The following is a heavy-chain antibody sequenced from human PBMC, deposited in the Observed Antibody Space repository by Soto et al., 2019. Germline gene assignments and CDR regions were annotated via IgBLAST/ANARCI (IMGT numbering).Heavy chain of an antibody. J-gene: IGHJ6*02. CDR3: ARVRNYDILTGHYYYYGMDV. Sequence: PSEPLSLTCAVYGGSFSGYYWSWIRQPPGKGLEWTGEINHSGSTNYNPSLKSRVTISVDTSKNQFSLKLSSVTAADTAVYYCARVRNYDILTGHYYYYGMDVWGQGTTVTVSS. D-gene: IGHD3-9*01. V-gene: IGHV4-34*01. CDR2: INHSGST. CDR1: GGSFSGYY.